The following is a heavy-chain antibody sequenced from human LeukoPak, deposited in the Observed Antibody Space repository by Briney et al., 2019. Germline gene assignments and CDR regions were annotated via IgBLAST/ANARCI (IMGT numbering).Heavy chain of an antibody. CDR2: IIAGNGNT. Sequence: ASVKVFCKASGYTFTTYPMHWVRQAPGQRLEWMGWIIAGNGNTKYSQKFQGRVTITRDTSASTAYMELSSLRSQDTAVYYCATVSGYSSSWFDYWGQGTLVTVSS. V-gene: IGHV1-3*01. CDR1: GYTFTTYP. D-gene: IGHD6-13*01. CDR3: ATVSGYSSSWFDY. J-gene: IGHJ4*02.